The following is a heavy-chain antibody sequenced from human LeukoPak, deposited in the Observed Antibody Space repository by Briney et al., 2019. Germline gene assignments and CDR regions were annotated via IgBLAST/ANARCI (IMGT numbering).Heavy chain of an antibody. CDR2: IRYDGSNK. CDR1: GFTFSSYG. Sequence: GGSLRLSCAASGFTFSSYGMHWVRQAPGKGLEWVAFIRYDGSNKYYADTVKGRFTISRDNSKNIVDLQMNSLRAEDTAVYYCARDYDSGTYYINYWGQGTLVTVSS. J-gene: IGHJ4*02. D-gene: IGHD3-10*01. CDR3: ARDYDSGTYYINY. V-gene: IGHV3-30*02.